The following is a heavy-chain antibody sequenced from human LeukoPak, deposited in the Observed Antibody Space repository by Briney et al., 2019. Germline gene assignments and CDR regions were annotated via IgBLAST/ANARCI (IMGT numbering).Heavy chain of an antibody. CDR1: GYTFTSYG. J-gene: IGHJ4*02. V-gene: IGHV1-18*01. D-gene: IGHD2-21*02. CDR3: ARDLSYCGGDCYPELAY. CDR2: ISAYNGNT. Sequence: GASVKVSCKASGYTFTSYGISWVRQAPGQGLEWMGWISAYNGNTNYAQKLQGRVTMTTDTSTSTAYMELRSLRSDDTAVYYCARDLSYCGGDCYPELAYWGQGTLVTVSS.